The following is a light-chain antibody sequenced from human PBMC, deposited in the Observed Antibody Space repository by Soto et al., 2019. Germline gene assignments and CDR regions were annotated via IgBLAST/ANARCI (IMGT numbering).Light chain of an antibody. V-gene: IGKV3-20*01. CDR3: QQYGSSPPYT. Sequence: EIVLTQSPGTLSLSPGERATLSCRASQSVNSRYLAWYQQKPGQAPSLLIYAASSRATGIPDRFSGSGSGTDFILTISRLEPEDFAVYYCQQYGSSPPYTFGQGTKLEIK. CDR2: AAS. J-gene: IGKJ2*01. CDR1: QSVNSRY.